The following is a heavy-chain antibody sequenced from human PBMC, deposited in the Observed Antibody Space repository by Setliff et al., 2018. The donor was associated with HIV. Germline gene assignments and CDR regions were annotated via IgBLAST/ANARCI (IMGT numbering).Heavy chain of an antibody. CDR3: ARSIVPVASGYYYFEY. CDR2: IQHSGRT. D-gene: IGHD3-3*01. V-gene: IGHV4-34*01. CDR1: GGTFSGYC. Sequence: PSETLSLTCAVYGGTFSGYCWSWIRQPPGKGLEWIGEIQHSGRTNYNPSLKSRVTTSVDTSKNQFSLRLSSVAAGYTAVYYCARSIVPVASGYYYFEYWGQGTLVTVSS. J-gene: IGHJ4*02.